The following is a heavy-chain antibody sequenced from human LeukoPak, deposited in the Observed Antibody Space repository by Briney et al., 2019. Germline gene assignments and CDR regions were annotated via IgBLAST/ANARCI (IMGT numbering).Heavy chain of an antibody. CDR3: AKVSSSGYYYGMDV. D-gene: IGHD6-6*01. CDR2: ISGSGGST. CDR1: GFTFSSYA. J-gene: IGHJ6*02. V-gene: IGHV3-23*01. Sequence: GGSLRLSCAASGFTFSSYAMSWVRQAPGKGLEWVSAISGSGGSTYYADSVKGRFTISRDNSKNTLYLQMNSLRAEDTAVYYCAKVSSSGYYYGMDVWGQGTTVTVSS.